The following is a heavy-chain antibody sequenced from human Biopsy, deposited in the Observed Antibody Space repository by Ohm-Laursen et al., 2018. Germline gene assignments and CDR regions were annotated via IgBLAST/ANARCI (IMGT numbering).Heavy chain of an antibody. CDR2: IKSKTGGGTI. CDR1: GFPFTNAW. V-gene: IGHV3-15*01. J-gene: IGHJ5*02. Sequence: GSLRLSCTASGFPFTNAWMSWVRQAPGKGLEWVGRIKSKTGGGTIDYAASVKGRFSISRDDSKNTLYLQMNSLKTEDTAVYYCLSNWFDPWGQGTLVTVSS. CDR3: LSNWFDP.